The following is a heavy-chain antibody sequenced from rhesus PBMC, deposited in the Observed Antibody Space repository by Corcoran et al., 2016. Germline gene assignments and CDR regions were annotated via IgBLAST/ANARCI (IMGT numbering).Heavy chain of an antibody. J-gene: IGHJ4*01. CDR3: ARESVLVVVAIGAFDY. V-gene: IGHV4-173*01. Sequence: QLQLQESGPGLVKPSETLSLTCAVSGGSISSNYWSWIRQPPGKGLEWIGRISGSGGSTDYNPSLNGRVTISTDTSKNQFSLKLSSVTAADTAVYYCARESVLVVVAIGAFDYWGQGVLVTVSS. D-gene: IGHD2-21*01. CDR1: GGSISSNY. CDR2: ISGSGGST.